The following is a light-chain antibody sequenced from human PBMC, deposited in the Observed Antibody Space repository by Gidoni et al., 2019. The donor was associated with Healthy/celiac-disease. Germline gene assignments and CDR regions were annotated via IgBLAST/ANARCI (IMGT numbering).Light chain of an antibody. CDR1: QDIKNY. V-gene: IGKV1-33*01. CDR3: QQYDSLPPA. CDR2: DAS. Sequence: DIQMTQSPSSLSASVGDRVTITCQASQDIKNYLNWFQQKPGKAPKLLIYDASNMETGVPSRFTGSGSGTHFTFTISSLQPEDIATYYCQQYDSLPPAFGGGTKVEIQ. J-gene: IGKJ4*01.